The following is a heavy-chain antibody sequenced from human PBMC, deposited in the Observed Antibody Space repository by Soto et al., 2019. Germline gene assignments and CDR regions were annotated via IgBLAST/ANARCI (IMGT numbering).Heavy chain of an antibody. CDR1: GGSISSYY. J-gene: IGHJ4*01. CDR3: ARGEGGIAADL. D-gene: IGHD6-13*01. V-gene: IGHV4-59*01. Sequence: SETLSLTCTVSGGSISSYYWSWIRQPPGKGLEWIGYIYYSRSTSHDPSLKSRVSISVDTSKNQFSLKLSSVTAADTAVYYCARGEGGIAADLWGQGTLVTVSS. CDR2: IYYSRST.